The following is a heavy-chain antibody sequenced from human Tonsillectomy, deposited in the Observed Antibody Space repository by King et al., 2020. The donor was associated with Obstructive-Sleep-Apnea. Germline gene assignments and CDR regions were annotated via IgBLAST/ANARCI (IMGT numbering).Heavy chain of an antibody. CDR3: ARGSYYHASGSYSFDY. Sequence: VQLVESGGGVVQPGRSLSLSCAGSGFSFSIYAVHWVRQAPGKGLDWVARISFHGSNEHYADSVKGRFTISRDNSKNTVYLQMNSLRAEDTAVYYCARGSYYHASGSYSFDYWGQGTLVAVSS. V-gene: IGHV3-30*04. CDR2: ISFHGSNE. J-gene: IGHJ4*02. D-gene: IGHD3-10*01. CDR1: GFSFSIYA.